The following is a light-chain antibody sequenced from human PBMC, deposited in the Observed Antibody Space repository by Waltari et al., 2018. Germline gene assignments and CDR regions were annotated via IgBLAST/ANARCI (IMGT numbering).Light chain of an antibody. CDR1: QSVGRS. Sequence: EIVLTQSPGTLSLSPGERATLSCRDSQSVGRSLAWYQQKPGQAPRLLIFDASNRATAIPERFSGSGSGTDFSLTISRLEPEDFAVYYCQMYVRLPVTFGQGTKVEIK. CDR2: DAS. CDR3: QMYVRLPVT. J-gene: IGKJ1*01. V-gene: IGKV3-20*01.